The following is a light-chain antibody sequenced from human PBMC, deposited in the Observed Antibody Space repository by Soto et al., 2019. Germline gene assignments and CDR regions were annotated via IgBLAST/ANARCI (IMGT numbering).Light chain of an antibody. J-gene: IGLJ3*02. Sequence: QAVVTQEPSLTVSPGGTVTLTCASNTGAVTSGHYPNWFQQKPGQAPRTLIYETSNKHSWTPARFSGSLLGGKAALTLSGVQPEDEAEYYCLLYYGGAHWVFGGGTKLTV. CDR2: ETS. CDR3: LLYYGGAHWV. CDR1: TGAVTSGHY. V-gene: IGLV7-43*01.